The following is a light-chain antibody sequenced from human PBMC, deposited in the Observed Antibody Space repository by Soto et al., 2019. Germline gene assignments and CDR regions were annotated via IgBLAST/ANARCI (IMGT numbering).Light chain of an antibody. CDR3: QQNSHWRT. J-gene: IGKJ1*01. V-gene: IGKV3-15*01. CDR2: GAS. Sequence: EIMMTQSPANVSVFPGERATLSCRASQSIDSDLAWYQQKPGHVPRLLFYGASTRATGVPARFSGSGSGTEFTLTIISLQSDYFAVYYCQQNSHWRTFGPGTKVEIK. CDR1: QSIDSD.